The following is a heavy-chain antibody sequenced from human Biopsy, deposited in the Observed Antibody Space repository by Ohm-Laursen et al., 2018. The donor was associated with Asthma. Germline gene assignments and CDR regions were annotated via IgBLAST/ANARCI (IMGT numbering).Heavy chain of an antibody. J-gene: IGHJ4*02. V-gene: IGHV4-39*01. CDR1: GGSITSSSYY. D-gene: IGHD3-22*01. Sequence: SETLSLTCTVSGGSITSSSYYWGWIRQPPGKGMEWIGSMYHSGGPYYHPTLKSRATISVDTSKNQLSLKMSSLTAADTAVYFCVRHQYSSSWSTFDYWGQGALVTVSS. CDR2: MYHSGGP. CDR3: VRHQYSSSWSTFDY.